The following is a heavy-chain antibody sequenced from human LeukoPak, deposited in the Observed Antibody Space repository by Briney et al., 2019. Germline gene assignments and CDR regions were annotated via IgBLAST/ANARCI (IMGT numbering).Heavy chain of an antibody. CDR3: VRVGYDLHFDY. J-gene: IGHJ4*02. D-gene: IGHD5-12*01. Sequence: SETLSLTCTVSGGSISSYYWSWIRQPPGKGLEWIGYIYYSGSTYYNPSLKSRVTISVDTSKKQFSLKLSSVTAADTAVYYCVRVGYDLHFDYWGQGTLVTVSS. CDR1: GGSISSYY. V-gene: IGHV4-59*08. CDR2: IYYSGST.